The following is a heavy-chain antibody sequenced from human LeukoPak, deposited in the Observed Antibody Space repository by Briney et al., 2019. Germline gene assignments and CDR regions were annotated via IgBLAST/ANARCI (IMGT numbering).Heavy chain of an antibody. Sequence: GGSLRLSCAASGFTFSSYAMNWVPQAPGKGLEWVSSISSSSSYIYYADSVKGRFTISRDNAKNSLYLQMNSLRAEDTAVYYCAREGSAMVDFDYWGQGTLVTVSS. CDR1: GFTFSSYA. CDR3: AREGSAMVDFDY. D-gene: IGHD5-18*01. V-gene: IGHV3-21*01. CDR2: ISSSSSYI. J-gene: IGHJ4*02.